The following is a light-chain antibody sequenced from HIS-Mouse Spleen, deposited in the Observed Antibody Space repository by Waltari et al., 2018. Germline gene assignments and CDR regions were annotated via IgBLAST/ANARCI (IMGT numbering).Light chain of an antibody. J-gene: IGLJ3*02. CDR1: SSDVGSYNL. V-gene: IGLV2-23*01. CDR2: EGS. CDR3: CSYAGSSTLGV. Sequence: QSALTQPASVSGSPGQSITISCTGTSSDVGSYNLVSWYQQHPGKAPKLMIYEGSKRPSGVSNRFSGSKSGNTASLTISGLQAEDEADYYCCSYAGSSTLGVFGGGT.